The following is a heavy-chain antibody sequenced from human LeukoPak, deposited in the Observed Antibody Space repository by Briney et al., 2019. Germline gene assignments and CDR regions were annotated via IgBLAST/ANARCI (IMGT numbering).Heavy chain of an antibody. V-gene: IGHV3-23*01. J-gene: IGHJ4*02. CDR2: TGISSVNT. CDR1: GFTFTSHA. CDR3: ATGDGNGKHPRAYYFAN. D-gene: IGHD5-24*01. Sequence: PGGSLRLSCAASGFTFTSHAMTWVRQAPGKGLEWVCTTGISSVNTLCADSVNGRFSISRDNSRNTLDLQMNNLRVDDTAVYYCATGDGNGKHPRAYYFANWGQGTLVTVSS.